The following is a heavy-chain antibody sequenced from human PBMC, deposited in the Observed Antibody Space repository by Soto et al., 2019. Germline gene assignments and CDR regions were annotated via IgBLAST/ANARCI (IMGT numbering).Heavy chain of an antibody. D-gene: IGHD3-16*02. CDR1: GGTFSSYA. J-gene: IGHJ5*02. V-gene: IGHV1-69*01. CDR3: ARGGDYVWGSYRFRWFDP. Sequence: QGQLVQSGAEVKKPGSSVKVSCKASGGTFSSYAISWVRQAPGQGLEWMGGIIPIFGTANYAQKFQGRVTITADESTSTAYIELSSLRSEDTAVYYCARGGDYVWGSYRFRWFDPWGQGTLVTVSS. CDR2: IIPIFGTA.